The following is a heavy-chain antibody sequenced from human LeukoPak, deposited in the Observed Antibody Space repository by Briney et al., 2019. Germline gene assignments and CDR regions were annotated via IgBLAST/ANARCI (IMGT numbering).Heavy chain of an antibody. Sequence: PGGSLRLSCAASGFTVSSNYMSWVRQAPGKGLEWVSVIYSGGSTYYADSVKGRFTISRDNSKNTLYLQMNSLRAEDTAVYYCASQTDSSGFDYWGREPWSPSPQ. J-gene: IGHJ4*02. CDR2: IYSGGST. CDR1: GFTVSSNY. CDR3: ASQTDSSGFDY. V-gene: IGHV3-66*02. D-gene: IGHD6-19*01.